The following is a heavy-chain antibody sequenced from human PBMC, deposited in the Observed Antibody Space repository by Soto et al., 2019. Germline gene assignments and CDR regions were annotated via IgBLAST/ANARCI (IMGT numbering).Heavy chain of an antibody. D-gene: IGHD2-2*01. CDR1: GFTFSSYA. CDR2: ISGSGGST. J-gene: IGHJ4*02. V-gene: IGHV3-23*01. CDR3: AKEGGWDCSSTSCPPY. Sequence: GGSLRLSCAASGFTFSSYAMSWVRQAPGKGLEWVSAISGSGGSTYYADSVKGRFTISRDNSKNTLYLQMNSLRAEDTAVYYCAKEGGWDCSSTSCPPYWGQGTLVTVSS.